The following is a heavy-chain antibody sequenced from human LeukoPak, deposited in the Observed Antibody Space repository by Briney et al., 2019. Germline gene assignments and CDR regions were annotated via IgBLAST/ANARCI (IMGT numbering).Heavy chain of an antibody. Sequence: GGSLRLSCAASGFTFDDYGMSWVSQAPGRRLEWVSGINWNGGSTGYADSVKGRFTISRDNAKNSLYLQMNSLRAEDTALYYCARRFNLYSGSYYDYWGQGTLVTVSS. J-gene: IGHJ4*02. CDR1: GFTFDDYG. CDR2: INWNGGST. D-gene: IGHD1-26*01. V-gene: IGHV3-20*04. CDR3: ARRFNLYSGSYYDY.